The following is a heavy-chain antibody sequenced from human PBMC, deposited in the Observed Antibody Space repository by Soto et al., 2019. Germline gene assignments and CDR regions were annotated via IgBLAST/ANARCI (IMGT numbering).Heavy chain of an antibody. J-gene: IGHJ4*02. Sequence: SETLSLTCAVYGGSFSGYYWSWIRQPPGKGLEWIGEINHSGSTNYNPSLKSRVTISVDTSKNQFSLKLSSVTAADTAVYYCARGGLVVVPAARNNSDSFDYWGQGTLVTVSS. V-gene: IGHV4-34*01. CDR1: GGSFSGYY. CDR2: INHSGST. D-gene: IGHD2-2*01. CDR3: ARGGLVVVPAARNNSDSFDY.